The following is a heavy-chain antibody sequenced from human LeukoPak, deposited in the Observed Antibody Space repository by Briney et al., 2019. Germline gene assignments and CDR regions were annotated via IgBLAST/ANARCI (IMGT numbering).Heavy chain of an antibody. CDR3: ARDGRVTANLYYYYYMDV. J-gene: IGHJ6*03. D-gene: IGHD2-21*02. CDR2: ISGSSSYI. Sequence: GGSLRRSCAASGFTFSSYSMNWVRQAPGKGLEWVSSISGSSSYIYYADSVKGRFTISRDNAKNSLYLQMNSLRAEDTAVYYCARDGRVTANLYYYYYMDVWGKGTTVTVSS. V-gene: IGHV3-21*01. CDR1: GFTFSSYS.